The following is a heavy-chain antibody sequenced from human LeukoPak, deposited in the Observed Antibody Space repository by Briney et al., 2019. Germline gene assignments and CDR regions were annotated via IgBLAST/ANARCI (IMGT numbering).Heavy chain of an antibody. CDR2: IYYSGST. Sequence: PSETLSLTCTVSGGSISSSSYYWGWIRQPPGKGLEWIGSIYYSGSTYYNPSLKSRVTISVDTSKNQFSLKLSSVTAADTAVYYCARPSSGYYSPFDYRGQGTLVTVSS. J-gene: IGHJ4*02. CDR1: GGSISSSSYY. CDR3: ARPSSGYYSPFDY. D-gene: IGHD3-22*01. V-gene: IGHV4-39*01.